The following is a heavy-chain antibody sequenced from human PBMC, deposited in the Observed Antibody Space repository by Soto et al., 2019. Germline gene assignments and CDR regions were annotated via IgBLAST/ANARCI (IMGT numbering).Heavy chain of an antibody. Sequence: QVQLQQSGPGLVKPSETLSLTCTVSGGSISDYYWSWIRQPPGKGLEWIGYIYYSGRTNYNPSLKSRVTMSVDTSMNQFSLKVSSVTAADTAVYYCARDCSTTSCPGFDIWGQGTMVTVSS. CDR1: GGSISDYY. CDR3: ARDCSTTSCPGFDI. J-gene: IGHJ3*02. D-gene: IGHD2-2*01. CDR2: IYYSGRT. V-gene: IGHV4-59*12.